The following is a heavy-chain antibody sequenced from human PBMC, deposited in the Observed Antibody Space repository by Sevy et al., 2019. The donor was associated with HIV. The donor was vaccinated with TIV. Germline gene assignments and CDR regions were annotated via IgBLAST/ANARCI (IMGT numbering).Heavy chain of an antibody. CDR1: GFIFSDFY. J-gene: IGHJ6*02. CDR2: ISSRGTTI. D-gene: IGHD2-2*01. CDR3: ARDHVVVEPLANYGMDV. V-gene: IGHV3-11*01. Sequence: GGSLRLSCAASGFIFSDFYMSWVRQAPGKGLEWISNISSRGTTIYYADSVKGRFTISRDNAKNSLYLQMNSLTADDTAVYYCARDHVVVEPLANYGMDVWGQGTTVTVSS.